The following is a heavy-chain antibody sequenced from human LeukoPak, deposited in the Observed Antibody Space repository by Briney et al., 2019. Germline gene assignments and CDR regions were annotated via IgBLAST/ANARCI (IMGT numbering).Heavy chain of an antibody. V-gene: IGHV4-61*02. CDR3: ARSGYYDESGYTDV. CDR2: IYTSGST. Sequence: SETLSLTCTVSGGSISSGSYYWSWIRQPAGKGLEWIGRIYTSGSTNYNPSLKSRVTISVDTSKNQFSLKLSSVTAADTAVYYCARSGYYDESGYTDVWGKGTTVTISS. J-gene: IGHJ6*03. D-gene: IGHD3-22*01. CDR1: GGSISSGSYY.